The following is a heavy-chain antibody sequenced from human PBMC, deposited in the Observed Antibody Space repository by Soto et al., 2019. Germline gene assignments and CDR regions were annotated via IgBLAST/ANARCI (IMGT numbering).Heavy chain of an antibody. Sequence: QVQLVQSGAKVKKPGSSVKVSCKASGGTFSSYAISWVRQAPGQGLEWMGGIIPIFGTANYAQKFQGRVTITADESTSTAYMELSSLRSEDTAVYYCARDDHYYGSGSYYLTDFDYWGQGTLVTVSS. J-gene: IGHJ4*02. D-gene: IGHD3-10*01. CDR2: IIPIFGTA. CDR1: GGTFSSYA. V-gene: IGHV1-69*01. CDR3: ARDDHYYGSGSYYLTDFDY.